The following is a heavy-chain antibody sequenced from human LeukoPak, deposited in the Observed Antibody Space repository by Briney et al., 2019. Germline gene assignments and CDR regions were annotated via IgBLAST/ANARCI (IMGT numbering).Heavy chain of an antibody. CDR2: ISGSGGST. CDR1: GFTFSSYG. J-gene: IGHJ5*02. V-gene: IGHV3-23*01. CDR3: AKEGDYGFHWFDP. D-gene: IGHD4-17*01. Sequence: PGGTLRLSCAASGFTFSSYGMSWVRQAPGKGLEWVSAISGSGGSTYYADSVKGRFTISRDNSKNTLYLQMNSLRAEDTALYYCAKEGDYGFHWFDPWGQGTLVTVSS.